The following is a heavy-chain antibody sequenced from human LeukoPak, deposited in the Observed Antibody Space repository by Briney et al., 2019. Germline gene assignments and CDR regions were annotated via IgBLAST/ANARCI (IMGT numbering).Heavy chain of an antibody. CDR2: ISGSGGST. CDR1: GFTFSSYA. D-gene: IGHD3-16*01. J-gene: IGHJ4*02. Sequence: PGGSLRLSCAASGFTFSSYAMSWVRQAPGKGLEWVSAISGSGGSTYYADSVKGRFSVSRDNSENTLYLQMNSLRAEDTAVYYCAKVGFDYGQLDYWGQGTLVTVSS. V-gene: IGHV3-23*01. CDR3: AKVGFDYGQLDY.